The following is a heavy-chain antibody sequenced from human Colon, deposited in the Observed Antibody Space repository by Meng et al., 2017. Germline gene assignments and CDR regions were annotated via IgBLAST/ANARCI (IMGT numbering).Heavy chain of an antibody. CDR2: IWYDGSNK. CDR1: GFIFRCSG. D-gene: IGHD6-19*01. J-gene: IGHJ4*02. Sequence: GGSLRLSCAASGFIFRCSGMHLVRQAPGKGLGWVAVIWYDGSNKYYADSVKGRFTISRDNSKNTLYLQMNSLRAEDTAVYYCARDNEAYSSGWYFSSPFDYWGQGTLVTVSS. CDR3: ARDNEAYSSGWYFSSPFDY. V-gene: IGHV3-33*01.